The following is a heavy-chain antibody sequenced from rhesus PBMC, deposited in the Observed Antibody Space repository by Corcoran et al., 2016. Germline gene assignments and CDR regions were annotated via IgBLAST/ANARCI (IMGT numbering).Heavy chain of an antibody. D-gene: IGHD2-21*01. V-gene: IGHV4-160*01. CDR1: GGSISSYY. CDR3: ARTPPEYCTGSGCYGSYYGFDS. Sequence: QEQLQELVPGPAKPSDTRSVTCALSGGSISSYYWSRLRQAPGQGVGGRGRSADYDPCLRSSVNLSTDTSKNQSSLTLSSQTAADLAVYYCARTPPEYCTGSGCYGSYYGFDSWGQGVLVTVSS. CDR2: RGRSA. J-gene: IGHJ6*01.